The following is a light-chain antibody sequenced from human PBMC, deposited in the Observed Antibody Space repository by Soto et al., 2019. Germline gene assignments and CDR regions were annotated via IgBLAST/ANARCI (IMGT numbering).Light chain of an antibody. CDR3: ASWDEGLNGWV. V-gene: IGLV1-44*01. CDR2: SDY. CDR1: TSNIGRNT. Sequence: QSVLSQPPSASGTPGQRVTISCSGVTSNIGRNTVNWLQHLPGTAPKLLIYSDYHRPSGVADRFSGSKSGTSASLAISGLQSEDEAEYYCASWDEGLNGWVFGGGTKLTVL. J-gene: IGLJ3*02.